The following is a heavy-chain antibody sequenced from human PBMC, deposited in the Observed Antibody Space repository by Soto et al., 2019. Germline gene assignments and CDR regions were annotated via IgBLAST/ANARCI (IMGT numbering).Heavy chain of an antibody. CDR1: VDSVSSNSTA. CDR3: ARERIQLWLGYGMDV. V-gene: IGHV6-1*01. CDR2: TYYRSKWYN. J-gene: IGHJ6*02. Sequence: SQTLSLTYAISVDSVSSNSTAWNWIRQSPSRGLEWLGRTYYRSKWYNDYAVSVKSRITINPDTSKNQFSLQLNSVTPEDTAVYYCARERIQLWLGYGMDVWGQGTTVTVSS. D-gene: IGHD5-18*01.